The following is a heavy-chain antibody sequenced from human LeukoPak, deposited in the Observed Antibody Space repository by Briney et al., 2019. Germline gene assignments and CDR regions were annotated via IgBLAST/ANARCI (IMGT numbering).Heavy chain of an antibody. V-gene: IGHV1-69*05. CDR3: ASFHGSGSYYLPVGYYYMDV. J-gene: IGHJ6*03. CDR1: GGTFSSYA. CDR2: IIPIFGTA. D-gene: IGHD3-10*01. Sequence: ASVKVSCKASGGTFSSYAISWVRQAPGQGLEWMGRIIPIFGTANYAQKFQGRVTITTDESTSTAYMELSSLRSEDTAVYYCASFHGSGSYYLPVGYYYMDVWGKGTTVTVSS.